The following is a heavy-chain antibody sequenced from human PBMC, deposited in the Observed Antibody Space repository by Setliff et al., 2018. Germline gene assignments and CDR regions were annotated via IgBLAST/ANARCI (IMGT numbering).Heavy chain of an antibody. Sequence: ASVKVSCKASGYTFTSYAMHWVRQAPGQRLEWMGWINAGNGNTKYSQKFQGRVTMTRDTSTSTVYMELSSLRSEDTAVYYCARWGTAMVSFSDYWGQGTLVTVS. CDR2: INAGNGNT. CDR1: GYTFTSYA. V-gene: IGHV1-3*01. J-gene: IGHJ4*02. CDR3: ARWGTAMVSFSDY. D-gene: IGHD5-18*01.